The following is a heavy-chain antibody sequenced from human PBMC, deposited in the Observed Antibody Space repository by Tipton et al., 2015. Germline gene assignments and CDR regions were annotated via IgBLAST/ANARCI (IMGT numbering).Heavy chain of an antibody. J-gene: IGHJ6*02. CDR2: MNPHSGNT. D-gene: IGHD3-3*01. CDR3: ARHRNYALWSGDPYEIDV. Sequence: QSGAEVKKPGASVKVSCKASGYSFTSHDINWVRQATGQGLEWMGRMNPHSGNTGYAQKFQGRVTLTRNTSISTAYMELSGLRSEDTAVYYCARHRNYALWSGDPYEIDVWGQGTTVAVSS. CDR1: GYSFTSHD. V-gene: IGHV1-8*01.